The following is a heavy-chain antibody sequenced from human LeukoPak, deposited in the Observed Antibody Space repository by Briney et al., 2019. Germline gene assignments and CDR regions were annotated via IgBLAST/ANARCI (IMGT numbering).Heavy chain of an antibody. V-gene: IGHV4-30-4*01. CDR1: GGSISSGDYY. J-gene: IGHJ5*02. D-gene: IGHD3-16*01. CDR2: IYYSGRT. Sequence: SQTLSLTCTVSGGSISSGDYYWSWIRQPPGKGLEWIGYIYYSGRTYYNPSLKSRVTISVDTSKNQFSLKLSSVTAADTAVYYCARNYVWGGYQFDPWGQGTLVTVSS. CDR3: ARNYVWGGYQFDP.